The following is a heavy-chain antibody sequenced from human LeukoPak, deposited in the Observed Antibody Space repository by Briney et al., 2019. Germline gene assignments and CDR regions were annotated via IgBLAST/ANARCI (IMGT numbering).Heavy chain of an antibody. Sequence: GGSLRLSCAASGFTFSSYEMNWVRQAPGKGLEWVSYISSSGSTIYYADSVKGRFTISRDNAKNSLYLQMNSLRAEDTAVYYCARDALDILTGYYNLAFDYWGQGTLVTVSS. D-gene: IGHD3-9*01. CDR2: ISSSGSTI. V-gene: IGHV3-48*03. CDR3: ARDALDILTGYYNLAFDY. CDR1: GFTFSSYE. J-gene: IGHJ4*02.